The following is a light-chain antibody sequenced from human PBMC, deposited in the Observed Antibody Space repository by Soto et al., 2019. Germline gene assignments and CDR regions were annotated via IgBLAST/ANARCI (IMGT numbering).Light chain of an antibody. CDR2: GAS. V-gene: IGKV3-15*01. CDR1: QSVSSN. CDR3: QQYNNWPPVT. J-gene: IGKJ1*01. Sequence: EIVVMQSPATLSVSPGERATLSCRASQSVSSNLAWYQQKPGQAPRLLIYGASTRATGIPARFSGSGSGTEFTLTISSLQSEDFAVYYCQQYNNWPPVTFGQGTKVDIK.